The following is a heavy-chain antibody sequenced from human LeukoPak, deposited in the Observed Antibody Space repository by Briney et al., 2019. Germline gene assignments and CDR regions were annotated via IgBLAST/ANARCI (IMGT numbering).Heavy chain of an antibody. CDR3: ARDWCSGGSCYSNWFDP. V-gene: IGHV4-39*07. Sequence: PSETLSLTCAVSGGSIRNSSFYWGWIRQPPGKGLEWIASIYYSGSTNYNPSLKSRVTISVDTSKNQFSLKLSSVTAADTAVYYCARDWCSGGSCYSNWFDPWGQGTLVTVSS. CDR1: GGSIRNSSFY. D-gene: IGHD2-15*01. CDR2: IYYSGST. J-gene: IGHJ5*02.